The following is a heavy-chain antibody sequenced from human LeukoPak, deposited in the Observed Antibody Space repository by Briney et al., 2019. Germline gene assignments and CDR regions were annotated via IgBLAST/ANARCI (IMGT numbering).Heavy chain of an antibody. J-gene: IGHJ3*02. V-gene: IGHV3-48*04. Sequence: PGGSLRLSCAASGFTFSSYSMNWVRQAPGKGLEWVSHISSSSSTIYYADSVKGRFTISRDNAKNTLYLQMNSLRAEDTAVYYCARSGRGGAFDIWGHGTMVTVSS. CDR2: ISSSSSTI. D-gene: IGHD1-26*01. CDR1: GFTFSSYS. CDR3: ARSGRGGAFDI.